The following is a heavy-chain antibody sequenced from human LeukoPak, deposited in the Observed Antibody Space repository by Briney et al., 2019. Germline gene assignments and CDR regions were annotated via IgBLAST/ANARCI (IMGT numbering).Heavy chain of an antibody. Sequence: SETLSLTCTVSGGSISSSSYYWGWIRQPPGKGLEWIGSIYYSGSTYYNPSLKSRVTISVDTSKNQFSLKLSSVTAADTAVYYCARDLCTNGVCYYYYYCYYMDVWGKGTTVTVSS. CDR2: IYYSGST. V-gene: IGHV4-39*07. CDR3: ARDLCTNGVCYYYYYCYYMDV. CDR1: GGSISSSSYY. D-gene: IGHD2-8*01. J-gene: IGHJ6*03.